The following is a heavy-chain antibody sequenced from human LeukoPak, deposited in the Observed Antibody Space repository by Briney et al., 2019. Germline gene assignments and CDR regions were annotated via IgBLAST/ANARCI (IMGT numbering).Heavy chain of an antibody. D-gene: IGHD1-26*01. Sequence: SETLSLTCTVSGGSISSGSYYWGWIRQPPGKGLEWIGSIYYSGSTYYNPSLKSRVTISVDTSKNQFSLKLSSVTAADTAVYYCARLDEWERDYWGQGTLVTVSS. CDR1: GGSISSGSYY. CDR2: IYYSGST. J-gene: IGHJ4*02. V-gene: IGHV4-39*01. CDR3: ARLDEWERDY.